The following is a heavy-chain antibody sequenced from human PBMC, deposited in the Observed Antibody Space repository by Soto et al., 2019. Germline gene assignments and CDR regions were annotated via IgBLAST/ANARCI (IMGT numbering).Heavy chain of an antibody. CDR2: VNPNNGDT. V-gene: IGHV1-8*01. CDR3: AKVSRKGSAIDFDY. D-gene: IGHD3-10*01. Sequence: QVQLVQSGAELKKPGASVKVSCKASGYTFSNYDMNWVRQATGQGPEWIGWVNPNNGDTGYAQKFQGRVTLTTDITTTTAYMEQTSLRSEDTAIYSCAKVSRKGSAIDFDYWGQGTLITVSS. J-gene: IGHJ4*02. CDR1: GYTFSNYD.